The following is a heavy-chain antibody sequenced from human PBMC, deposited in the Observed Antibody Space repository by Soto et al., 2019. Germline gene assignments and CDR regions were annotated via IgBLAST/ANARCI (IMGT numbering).Heavy chain of an antibody. J-gene: IGHJ5*02. CDR2: IKHDGSST. CDR1: GFNFGGYW. Sequence: GGSLRLSWAGSGFNFGGYWMHWVRQAPGKGLVWVSRIKHDGSSTTYADSVKGRFTVSRDNAKNTLYLQMNSLRAEDTAVYYCAKSDWFDPWGQGALVTVSS. CDR3: AKSDWFDP. V-gene: IGHV3-74*01.